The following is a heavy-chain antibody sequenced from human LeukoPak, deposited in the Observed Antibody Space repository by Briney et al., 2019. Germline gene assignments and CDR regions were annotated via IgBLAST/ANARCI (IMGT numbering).Heavy chain of an antibody. CDR1: GYTFTDYD. V-gene: IGHV1-8*01. CDR2: MNPNSGGT. J-gene: IGHJ5*02. D-gene: IGHD3-3*01. Sequence: WASVKVSCKASGYTFTDYDVNWVRQATGQGHEWMGWMNPNSGGTGFAQKFQGRVTMTRNTSINTAYMELSSLRSEDTAVYYCARGPRYYDASRRYNWFDPWGQGTLVTVSS. CDR3: ARGPRYYDASRRYNWFDP.